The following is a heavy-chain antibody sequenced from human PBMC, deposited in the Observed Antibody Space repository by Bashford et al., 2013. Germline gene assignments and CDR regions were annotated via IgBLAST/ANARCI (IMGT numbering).Heavy chain of an antibody. CDR3: ARDSVGATGDY. D-gene: IGHD1-26*01. CDR2: ISTYNENT. CDR1: GGTFSRNA. V-gene: IGHV1-18*01. Sequence: ASVKVSCKASGGTFSRNAISWVRQAPGQGLEWMGWISTYNENTNYAQKLQGRVTMTTDTSTSTAYMELRSLRSDDTAVYYCARDSVGATGDYWGQGTLVTVSS. J-gene: IGHJ4*02.